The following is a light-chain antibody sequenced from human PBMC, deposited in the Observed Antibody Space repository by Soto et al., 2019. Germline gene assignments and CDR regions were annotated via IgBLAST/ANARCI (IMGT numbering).Light chain of an antibody. V-gene: IGLV2-14*01. J-gene: IGLJ1*01. CDR2: DVS. Sequence: QSVLTQPASVSGSPGQSITIPCTGTSSDVGGYNYVSWYQQHPGKAPKLMIYDVSNRPSGVSNRFSGSKSGNTASLTISGLQAEDEADYYCSSYTSSSTLEGVFGAGTKVTVL. CDR3: SSYTSSSTLEGV. CDR1: SSDVGGYNY.